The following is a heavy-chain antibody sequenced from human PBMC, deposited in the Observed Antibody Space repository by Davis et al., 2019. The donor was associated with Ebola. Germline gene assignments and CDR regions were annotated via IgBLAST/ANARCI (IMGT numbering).Heavy chain of an antibody. Sequence: ASVKVSCKASGYTFTSYGISWVRQAPGQGLEWIGWINPNSGGTNYAQKFQGWVTMTRDTSISTAYMELSRLRSDDTAVYYCARGLLWFGELLPHYYFDYWGQGTLVTVSS. D-gene: IGHD3-10*01. CDR3: ARGLLWFGELLPHYYFDY. CDR2: INPNSGGT. J-gene: IGHJ4*02. V-gene: IGHV1-2*04. CDR1: GYTFTSYG.